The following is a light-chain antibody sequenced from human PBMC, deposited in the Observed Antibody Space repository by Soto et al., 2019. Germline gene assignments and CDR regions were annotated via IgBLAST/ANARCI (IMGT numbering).Light chain of an antibody. CDR3: LQHNSYPRT. CDR2: AAS. CDR1: QGIGNG. J-gene: IGKJ1*01. V-gene: IGKV1-17*01. Sequence: DIQMTQSPSSLSASVGDRVTITCRASQGIGNGFGWFQQKPGRAPKRLMYAASSLESGVPPRFSGSGSGTAVTLTVSRMQPEDFATYYCLQHNSYPRTFGQGTKVEIK.